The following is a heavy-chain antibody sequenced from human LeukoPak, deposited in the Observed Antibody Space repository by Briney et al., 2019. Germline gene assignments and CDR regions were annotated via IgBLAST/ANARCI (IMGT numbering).Heavy chain of an antibody. V-gene: IGHV3-53*01. CDR3: AREDVYYGDYPGD. D-gene: IGHD4-17*01. J-gene: IGHJ4*02. CDR1: GFTVSSNY. Sequence: GGSLRLSCAASGFTVSSNYMSWVRQAPGKGPEWVSVIYNDGRTFYGDSVKGRFTISRDNAKNTLYLQMNSLRAEDTAVYYCAREDVYYGDYPGDWGQGTLVTVSS. CDR2: IYNDGRT.